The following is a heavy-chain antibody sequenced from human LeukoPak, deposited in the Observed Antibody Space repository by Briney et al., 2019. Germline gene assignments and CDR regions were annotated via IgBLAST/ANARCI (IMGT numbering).Heavy chain of an antibody. D-gene: IGHD6-19*01. CDR1: RASISSSGHY. CDR2: IYYSGST. Sequence: SETLSLTCTVSRASISSSGHYWGWLRQPPGKGLEWIGTIYYSGSTYYNPSLKSRVTISVDTSKNQFSLKLSSVTAADTAVYYCAGDTTGYSSGWYGNARLIPPRDYWGQGTLVTVSS. CDR3: AGDTTGYSSGWYGNARLIPPRDY. V-gene: IGHV4-39*07. J-gene: IGHJ4*02.